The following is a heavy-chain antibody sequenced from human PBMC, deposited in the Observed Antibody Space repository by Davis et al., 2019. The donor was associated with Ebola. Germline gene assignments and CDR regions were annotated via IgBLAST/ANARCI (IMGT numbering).Heavy chain of an antibody. CDR3: AKDLLWWSASDV. CDR2: LGSSGTDP. Sequence: PGGSLRLSCAASGFTLTSCAMNWVRQAPGKGLEWVSGLGSSGTDPHYADSVKGRFIISRDDSKNTLYLQMNSLRAEDTAVYYCAKDLLWWSASDVWGQGTTVTVSS. J-gene: IGHJ6*02. D-gene: IGHD2-21*01. V-gene: IGHV3-23*01. CDR1: GFTLTSCA.